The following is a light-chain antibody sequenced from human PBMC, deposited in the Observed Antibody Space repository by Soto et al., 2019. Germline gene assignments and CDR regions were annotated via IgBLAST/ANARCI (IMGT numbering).Light chain of an antibody. CDR1: SSDVGGYNY. CDR2: EVS. CDR3: SSYTTTNTDV. Sequence: QSALTQPASVSGSPGQSITISCTGTSSDVGGYNYVSWYQQHPGKAPKLMIYEVSNRPSGVSYRFSGSKSANTASLTISGLQAEDEADYYCSSYTTTNTDVFGTGTKLTVL. J-gene: IGLJ1*01. V-gene: IGLV2-14*01.